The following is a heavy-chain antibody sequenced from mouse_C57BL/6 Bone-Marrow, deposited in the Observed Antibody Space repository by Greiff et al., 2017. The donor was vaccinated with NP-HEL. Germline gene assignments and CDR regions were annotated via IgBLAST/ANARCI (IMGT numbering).Heavy chain of an antibody. V-gene: IGHV1-59*01. D-gene: IGHD1-1*01. J-gene: IGHJ3*01. Sequence: VQLQQPGAELVRPGTSVKLSCKASGYTFTSYWMHWVKQRPGQGLEWIGVIDPSDSYTNYNQKFKGKATLTVDTSSSTAYMQLSSLTSEDSAVYYCARDYYGSSGAYGGQGTLVTVSA. CDR2: IDPSDSYT. CDR3: ARDYYGSSGAY. CDR1: GYTFTSYW.